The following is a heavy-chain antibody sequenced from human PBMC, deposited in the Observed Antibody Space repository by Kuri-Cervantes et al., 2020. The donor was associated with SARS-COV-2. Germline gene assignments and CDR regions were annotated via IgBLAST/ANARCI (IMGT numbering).Heavy chain of an antibody. V-gene: IGHV3-11*06. CDR1: GFTFSDYY. Sequence: GESLKISCAASGFTFSDYYMSWIRQAPGKGLEWVSSISSSSSYIYYADSVEGRFTISRDNAKNSLYLQMNSLRAEDTAVYYCARDRYSSSCFDYWGQGTLVTVSS. J-gene: IGHJ4*02. CDR2: ISSSSSYI. CDR3: ARDRYSSSCFDY. D-gene: IGHD6-13*01.